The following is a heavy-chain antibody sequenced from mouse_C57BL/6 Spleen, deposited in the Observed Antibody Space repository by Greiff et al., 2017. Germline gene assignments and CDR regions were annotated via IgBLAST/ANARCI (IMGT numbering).Heavy chain of an antibody. CDR3: ARSNDGYFDY. CDR1: GYAFSSYW. Sequence: VKLMESGAELVKPGASVKISCKASGYAFSSYWMNWVKQRPGKGLEWIGQIYPGDGDTNYNGKFKGKDTLTADKSSSTAYMQLSSLTSEDSAVYFCARSNDGYFDYWGQGTTLTVSS. D-gene: IGHD2-12*01. V-gene: IGHV1-80*01. CDR2: IYPGDGDT. J-gene: IGHJ2*01.